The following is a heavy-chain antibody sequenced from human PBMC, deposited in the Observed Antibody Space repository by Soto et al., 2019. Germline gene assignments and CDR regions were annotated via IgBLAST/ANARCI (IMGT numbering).Heavy chain of an antibody. CDR2: IYTSGST. D-gene: IGHD2-21*02. Sequence: XETLSLTCTVSGCSISSYYWSWIRQPAGKGLEWIGRIYTSGSTNYNPSLKSRVTMSVDTSKNQFSLKLSSVTAADTAVYYCARDGAYCGGDCYPNWFDHWGQGTLVTVSS. J-gene: IGHJ5*02. V-gene: IGHV4-4*07. CDR1: GCSISSYY. CDR3: ARDGAYCGGDCYPNWFDH.